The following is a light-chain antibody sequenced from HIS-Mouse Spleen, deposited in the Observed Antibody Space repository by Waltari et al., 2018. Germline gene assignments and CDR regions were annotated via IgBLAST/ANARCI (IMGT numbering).Light chain of an antibody. CDR2: GAS. J-gene: IGKJ3*01. V-gene: IGKV3-20*01. CDR1: KSVSSSY. CDR3: QQYGSSPFT. Sequence: EIVLTQSPGTLSLSPGERATLSCRASKSVSSSYLAWYQQKPGQAPRLLIYGASSSATGIPDRFSGSGSVTDFTLTISRLEPEDFAVYYCQQYGSSPFTFGPGTKVDIK.